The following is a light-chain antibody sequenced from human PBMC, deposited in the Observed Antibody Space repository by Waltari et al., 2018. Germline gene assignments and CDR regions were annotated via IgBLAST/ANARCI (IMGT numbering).Light chain of an antibody. CDR3: AAWDDSLKGWL. J-gene: IGLJ3*02. CDR2: SND. V-gene: IGLV1-44*01. Sequence: QSVLTQPPSASGTPGQRITISCSGSSSNLESNTVNWYRQFPGTAPHLPIYSNDLRPAGVPDRFSGSKSGASGSLAISGLESDDEADYYCAAWDDSLKGWLFGGGTTVTVL. CDR1: SSNLESNT.